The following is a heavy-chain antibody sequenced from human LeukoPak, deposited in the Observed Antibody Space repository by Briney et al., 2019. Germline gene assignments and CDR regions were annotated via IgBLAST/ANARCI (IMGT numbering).Heavy chain of an antibody. D-gene: IGHD4-17*01. CDR2: INPNSGGT. CDR3: ARDMGYGDYGVDY. V-gene: IGHV1-2*02. CDR1: GYTFTGYY. Sequence: ASVKVSCKASGYTFTGYYMHWVRQAPGQGLEWMGWINPNSGGTNYAQKSQGRVTMTRDTSISTAYMELSRLRSGDTAVYYCARDMGYGDYGVDYWGQGTLVTVSS. J-gene: IGHJ4*02.